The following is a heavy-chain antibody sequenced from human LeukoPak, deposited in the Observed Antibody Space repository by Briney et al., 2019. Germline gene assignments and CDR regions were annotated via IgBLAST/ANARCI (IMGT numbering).Heavy chain of an antibody. CDR1: GFTFSDYY. V-gene: IGHV3-11*01. CDR3: ARDLARPVAGSYYFDY. D-gene: IGHD6-19*01. J-gene: IGHJ4*02. CDR2: ISSSGSTI. Sequence: PGGSLRLSCAASGFTFSDYYMSWIRQAPGKGLEWVSYISSSGSTIYYADSVKGRFTISRDNAKNSLYLQMNSLRAEDTAKYYCARDLARPVAGSYYFDYWGQGTLVTVSS.